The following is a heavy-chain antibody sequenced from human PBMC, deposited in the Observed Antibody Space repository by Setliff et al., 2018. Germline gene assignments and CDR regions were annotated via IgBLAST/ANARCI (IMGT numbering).Heavy chain of an antibody. D-gene: IGHD3-22*01. CDR1: GFTFSGSA. CDR3: TRQASPHPDSSGYYYDLRFYYYVDV. V-gene: IGHV3-73*01. J-gene: IGHJ6*03. Sequence: HPGGSLRLSCAASGFTFSGSAMHWVRQASGKGLEWVGRIRSRPDNYATAYAASVKGRFTISRDDSKNTAYLQMNSLKTEDTAVYYCTRQASPHPDSSGYYYDLRFYYYVDVWGKGTTVTVSS. CDR2: IRSRPDNYAT.